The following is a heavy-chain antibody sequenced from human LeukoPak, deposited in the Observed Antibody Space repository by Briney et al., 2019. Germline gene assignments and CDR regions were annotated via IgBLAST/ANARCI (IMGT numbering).Heavy chain of an antibody. CDR2: IYHGGST. Sequence: PSETLSLTCTVSGVSISSHYWSWIRQPPGKGLEWVGYIYHGGSTNYIPSPKGRVTISVDTSKNHFSLKLSSVNAADTAVYYCARVQWDYGGNFYVGYWGQGTLVTVSS. D-gene: IGHD4-23*01. CDR1: GVSISSHY. V-gene: IGHV4-59*11. CDR3: ARVQWDYGGNFYVGY. J-gene: IGHJ4*02.